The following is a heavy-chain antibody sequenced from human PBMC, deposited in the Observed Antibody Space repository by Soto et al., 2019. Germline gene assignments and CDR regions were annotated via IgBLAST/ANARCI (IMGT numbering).Heavy chain of an antibody. CDR2: INPSGGST. V-gene: IGHV1-46*01. J-gene: IGHJ6*02. Sequence: GASVKVSCKASGSTFTSYYMHWVRQAPGQGLEWMGIINPSGGSTSYAQKFQGRVTMTRDTSTSTVYMELSSLRSEDTAVYYCARGGGTRYSSGWRYGMDVWGQGTTVTVSS. D-gene: IGHD6-19*01. CDR1: GSTFTSYY. CDR3: ARGGGTRYSSGWRYGMDV.